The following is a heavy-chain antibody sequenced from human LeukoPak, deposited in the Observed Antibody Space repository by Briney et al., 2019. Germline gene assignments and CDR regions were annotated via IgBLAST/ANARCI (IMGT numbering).Heavy chain of an antibody. CDR3: AFTTGTYYLDL. D-gene: IGHD1-26*01. J-gene: IGHJ4*02. Sequence: SETLSLTCVVYGGSFSGHYWSWIRQPPGKGLEWIGEINHSGSVNYNPSLKSRVTVSADASKNQFSLKLNSVTAADTAVYYCAFTTGTYYLDLWGQGTLVTVSS. V-gene: IGHV4-34*01. CDR1: GGSFSGHY. CDR2: INHSGSV.